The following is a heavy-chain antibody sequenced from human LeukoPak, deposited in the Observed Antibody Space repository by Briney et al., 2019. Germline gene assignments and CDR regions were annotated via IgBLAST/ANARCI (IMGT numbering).Heavy chain of an antibody. CDR2: ISSSSSTI. J-gene: IGHJ3*02. V-gene: IGHV3-48*01. CDR1: GFTFSTYL. D-gene: IGHD3-10*01. CDR3: AREFITDAFDI. Sequence: GGSLRLSCAVSGFTFSTYLMSWVRQAPGKGLEWVSYISSSSSTIYYADSVKGRFTISRDNAKNSLYLQMNSLRAEDTAVYYCAREFITDAFDIWGQGTMVTVSS.